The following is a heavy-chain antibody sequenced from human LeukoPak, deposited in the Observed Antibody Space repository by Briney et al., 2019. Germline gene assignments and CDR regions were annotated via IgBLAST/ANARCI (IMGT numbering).Heavy chain of an antibody. Sequence: GGSLRLSCAASGFTFSSYAMSWVRQAPGKGLEWVSAISGSGGSTYYADSVKGRFTISRDNSKNTLYLQMNSLRAEDTAVYYCASWYYYDSSGYSLLSHYFDYWGQGTLVTVSS. J-gene: IGHJ4*02. CDR3: ASWYYYDSSGYSLLSHYFDY. CDR1: GFTFSSYA. CDR2: ISGSGGST. V-gene: IGHV3-23*01. D-gene: IGHD3-22*01.